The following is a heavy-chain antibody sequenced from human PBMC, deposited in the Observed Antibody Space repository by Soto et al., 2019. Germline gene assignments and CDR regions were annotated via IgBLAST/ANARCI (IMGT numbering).Heavy chain of an antibody. J-gene: IGHJ4*02. CDR1: GFSFSSYA. D-gene: IGHD6-19*01. CDR2: ISGTGGGT. Sequence: GGSLRLSCSASGFSFSSYAMSWVRQDPGKGLEWVSAISGTGGGTYFADSVKGRFTISRDISKNTLYLQMNTLRAEDTAVYYCARYGGASVAGVFDHWGQGTLVTVSS. V-gene: IGHV3-23*01. CDR3: ARYGGASVAGVFDH.